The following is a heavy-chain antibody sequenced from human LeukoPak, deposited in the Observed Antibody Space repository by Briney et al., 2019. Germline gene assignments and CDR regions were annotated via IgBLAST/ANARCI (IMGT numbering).Heavy chain of an antibody. Sequence: GGSLRLSCIVSGFTFGDYAMNWVRQAPGKGLEWVGRIKSNSDGGTTNYAAPVKGRFAISRDDSKNTLYLQMNSLKTEDTAMYYCFTEVPGGGYWGQGTLVTVSS. D-gene: IGHD3-16*01. CDR1: GFTFGDYA. CDR2: IKSNSDGGTT. CDR3: FTEVPGGGY. V-gene: IGHV3-15*06. J-gene: IGHJ4*02.